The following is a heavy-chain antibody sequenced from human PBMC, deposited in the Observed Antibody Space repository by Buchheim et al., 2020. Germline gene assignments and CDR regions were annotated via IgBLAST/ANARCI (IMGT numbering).Heavy chain of an antibody. J-gene: IGHJ6*02. CDR1: GGSISSSSYY. V-gene: IGHV4-39*01. Sequence: QLQLQESGPGLVKPSETLSLTCTVSGGSISSSSYYWGWIRQPPGKGLEWIGSIYYSGSTYYNPSLKSRVTISADTSKNQFSLKRSSVTAADTAVYYCARHRWNYLYYYYGMDVGGQGTT. CDR3: ARHRWNYLYYYYGMDV. D-gene: IGHD1-7*01. CDR2: IYYSGST.